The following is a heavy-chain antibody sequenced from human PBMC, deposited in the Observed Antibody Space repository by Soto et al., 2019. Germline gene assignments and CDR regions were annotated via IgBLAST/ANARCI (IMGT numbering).Heavy chain of an antibody. V-gene: IGHV4-39*01. D-gene: IGHD3-9*01. CDR1: GGSISSSSYY. CDR2: IYYSGST. Sequence: QLQLQESGPGLVKPSETLSLTCTVSGGSISSSSYYWGWIRQPPGKGLEWIGSIYYSGSTYYNPSLKSRVTISVDTSKNQYSLKMSSVTAADTAVYYCARHFTALMYYEIDERLDPLGQGTLVTVSS. J-gene: IGHJ5*02. CDR3: ARHFTALMYYEIDERLDP.